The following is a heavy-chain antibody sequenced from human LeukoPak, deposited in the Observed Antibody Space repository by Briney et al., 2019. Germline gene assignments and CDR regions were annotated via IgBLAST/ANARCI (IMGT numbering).Heavy chain of an antibody. Sequence: GGSLRLSCAASGFTFSDYYMSWIRQAPGKGLEWVSYISSSNSYTNYADSVKGRFYADSVKGRFTISRDNAKNSLYLQMNSLRAEDTAVYYCASLTYYFDSSGYYPGYFQHWGQGTLVTISS. J-gene: IGHJ1*01. D-gene: IGHD3-22*01. CDR2: ISSSNSYT. CDR1: GFTFSDYY. CDR3: ASLTYYFDSSGYYPGYFQH. V-gene: IGHV3-11*03.